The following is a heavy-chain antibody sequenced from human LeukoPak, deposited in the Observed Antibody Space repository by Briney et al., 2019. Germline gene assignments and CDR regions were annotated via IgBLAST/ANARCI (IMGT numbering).Heavy chain of an antibody. J-gene: IGHJ4*02. D-gene: IGHD3-22*01. CDR2: VFTNGDT. CDR1: GDSLNSGNFY. V-gene: IGHV4-61*02. CDR3: AREGDYYDSSGYSFLSYFDY. Sequence: SETLSLTCRVSGDSLNSGNFYWTWIRQPAGKGLEWIGRVFTNGDTSYNPSLKSRVTIFLDSSQNHFSLRLSSVAATDTAVYYCAREGDYYDSSGYSFLSYFDYWGQGTLVTVSS.